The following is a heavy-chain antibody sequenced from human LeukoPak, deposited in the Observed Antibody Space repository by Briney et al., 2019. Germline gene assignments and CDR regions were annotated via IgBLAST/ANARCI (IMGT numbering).Heavy chain of an antibody. Sequence: GESLKISCKGSEYSFTNYWIGWVRQMPGKGLEWLGMIYPGDSNTRYSPPFQGHVTISADKSISTAYLQWSSLKASDTAMYYCAREDNWNGGDIWGQGTMVTVSS. CDR1: EYSFTNYW. V-gene: IGHV5-51*01. J-gene: IGHJ3*02. D-gene: IGHD1-20*01. CDR2: IYPGDSNT. CDR3: AREDNWNGGDI.